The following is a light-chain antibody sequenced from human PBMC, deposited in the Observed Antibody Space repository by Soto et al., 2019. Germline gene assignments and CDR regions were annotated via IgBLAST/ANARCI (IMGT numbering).Light chain of an antibody. Sequence: DIVLTQSPGTLSLSPGERATLSCRASQSVRSNYLAWYQQKPGQAPRLLVYAASSRATGIPDRFSGSGSGTDFTLTISRLEPEDFAVYYCQQYGSSPWTFGQGTKVEIK. V-gene: IGKV3-20*01. J-gene: IGKJ1*01. CDR1: QSVRSNY. CDR2: AAS. CDR3: QQYGSSPWT.